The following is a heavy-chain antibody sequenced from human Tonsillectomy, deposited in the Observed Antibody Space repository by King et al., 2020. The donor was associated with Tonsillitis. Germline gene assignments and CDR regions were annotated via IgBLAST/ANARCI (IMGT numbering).Heavy chain of an antibody. CDR1: GGTFSSYA. CDR3: ARGGYCSSTSCYEYWFDP. Sequence: QVQLVQSGAEVKKPGSSVKVSCKASGGTFSSYAISWVRQAPGQGLEWMGGIIPIFGTANYAQKFQGRVTITADESTSTAYMELSSLRSEDTGVYYCARGGYCSSTSCYEYWFDPWGQGTLVTVSS. J-gene: IGHJ5*02. D-gene: IGHD2-2*01. V-gene: IGHV1-69*01. CDR2: IIPIFGTA.